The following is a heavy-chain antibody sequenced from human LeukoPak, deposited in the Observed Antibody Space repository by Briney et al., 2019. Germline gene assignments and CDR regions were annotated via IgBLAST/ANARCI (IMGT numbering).Heavy chain of an antibody. CDR2: IYHTGTT. CDR3: ARAHCSSTSCYTVSSFDY. CDR1: SGSINTGGFY. D-gene: IGHD2-2*02. Sequence: SETLSLTCTVSSGSINTGGFYWSWVRQPPGKALEWIGYIYHTGTTYYKSTLKSRITISIDRSENQFSLKLSSVTAADTAVYYCARAHCSSTSCYTVSSFDYWGQGTLVTVSS. J-gene: IGHJ4*02. V-gene: IGHV4-30-2*01.